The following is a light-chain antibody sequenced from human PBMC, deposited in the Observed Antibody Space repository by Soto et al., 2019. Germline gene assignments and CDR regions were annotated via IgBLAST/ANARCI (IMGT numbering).Light chain of an antibody. J-gene: IGKJ3*01. CDR1: QSISSNY. CDR3: QQYGRSAIFT. Sequence: EIVLTQSPGTLSLSPGERATLFCRASQSISSNYLAWYQQKTGQAPRLLIYGATRRATGIPDRFSGSGSGTDLTLTSRRLEPEDYAVYYCQQYGRSAIFTLGPGTTVDIK. V-gene: IGKV3-20*01. CDR2: GAT.